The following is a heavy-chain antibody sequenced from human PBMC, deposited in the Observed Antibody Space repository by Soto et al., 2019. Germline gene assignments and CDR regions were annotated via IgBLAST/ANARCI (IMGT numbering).Heavy chain of an antibody. J-gene: IGHJ6*03. Sequence: PSETLPLTCTVSGGSISSYYWSWIRQPPGKGLEWIGYIYYSGSTNYNPSLKSRVTISVDTSKNQFSLKLSSVTAADTAVYYCARDRSYCSCCSCFYYYMAFWGQGTTVTVS. V-gene: IGHV4-59*01. CDR1: GGSISSYY. CDR2: IYYSGST. D-gene: IGHD2-15*01. CDR3: ARDRSYCSCCSCFYYYMAF.